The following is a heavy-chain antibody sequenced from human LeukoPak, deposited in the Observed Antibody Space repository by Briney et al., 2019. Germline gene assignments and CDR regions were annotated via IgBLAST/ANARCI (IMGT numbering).Heavy chain of an antibody. J-gene: IGHJ6*03. CDR3: ARHNGFDRGYYYYMDV. CDR1: GGSSSDTTYY. V-gene: IGHV4-4*07. Sequence: PSETLSLTCTVTGGSSSDTTYYWAWIRQPAGKGLEWIGRVYTSGITNYNPSLKSRITMSVDTSKNQFSLKLTSVTAADTAVYYCARHNGFDRGYYYYMDVWGKGTTVTVSS. D-gene: IGHD3-9*01. CDR2: VYTSGIT.